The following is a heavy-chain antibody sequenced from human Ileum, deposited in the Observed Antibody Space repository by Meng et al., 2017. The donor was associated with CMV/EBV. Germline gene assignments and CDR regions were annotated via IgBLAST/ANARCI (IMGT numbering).Heavy chain of an antibody. D-gene: IGHD3-22*01. CDR3: AKRDFYHPSAYYYDYYFDN. Sequence: GESLKISWAGSGFTFSQYAMSWVRQAPGKGLEWVSAISKGGDVTAYADSVKGRFTISRDNVKSTVYLQVNSLRVEDTAVYFCAKRDFYHPSAYYYDYYFDNWGQGVLVTVSS. J-gene: IGHJ4*02. V-gene: IGHV3-23*01. CDR1: GFTFSQYA. CDR2: ISKGGDVT.